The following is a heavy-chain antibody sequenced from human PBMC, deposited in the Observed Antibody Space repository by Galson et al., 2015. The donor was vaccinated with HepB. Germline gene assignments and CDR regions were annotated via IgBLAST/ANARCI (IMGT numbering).Heavy chain of an antibody. CDR2: ISASGDNT. Sequence: SLRLSCAASGFTFSHHAMSWVRQAPGTGLEWVSAISASGDNTYYADAVKGRFTISRDNSKNTLYLQLDSLSAEDTAVYYCAKALRETLPYYFDKSGYPRDAFGTWGQGTLVTVSS. CDR3: AKALRETLPYYFDKSGYPRDAFGT. V-gene: IGHV3-23*01. CDR1: GFTFSHHA. J-gene: IGHJ5*02. D-gene: IGHD3-22*01.